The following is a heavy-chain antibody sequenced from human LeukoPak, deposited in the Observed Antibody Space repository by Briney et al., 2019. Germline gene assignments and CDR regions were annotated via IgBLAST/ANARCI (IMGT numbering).Heavy chain of an antibody. D-gene: IGHD6-13*01. CDR1: GFTFSSYA. CDR2: ISGSGGST. Sequence: GGSLRLSCAASGFTFSSYAMCWVRQAAGEGLEWVSVISGSGGSTYYADSVKGRFTISRDNSKNTLYLQMNSLRAEDTAVYYCAKDGEAAAGTGAFDYWGQGTLVTVSS. V-gene: IGHV3-23*01. CDR3: AKDGEAAAGTGAFDY. J-gene: IGHJ4*02.